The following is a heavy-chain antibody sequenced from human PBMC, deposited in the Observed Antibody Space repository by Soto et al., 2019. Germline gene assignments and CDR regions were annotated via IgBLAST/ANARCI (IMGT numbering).Heavy chain of an antibody. CDR3: ATSPGIAAAGTLDY. J-gene: IGHJ4*02. CDR1: GFTFSSYG. D-gene: IGHD6-13*01. V-gene: IGHV3-30*03. CDR2: ISYDGSNK. Sequence: SLRLSCAASGFTFSSYGMHWVRQAPGKGLEWVAVISYDGSNKYYADSVKGRFTISRDNSKNTLYLQMNSLRAEDTAVYYCATSPGIAAAGTLDYWGQGTLVTVSS.